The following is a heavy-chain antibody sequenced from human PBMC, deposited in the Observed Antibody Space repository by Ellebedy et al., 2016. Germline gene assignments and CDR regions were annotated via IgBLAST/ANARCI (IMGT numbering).Heavy chain of an antibody. D-gene: IGHD6-13*01. CDR1: GYIFTGYY. V-gene: IGHV1-2*02. Sequence: ASVKVSXXASGYIFTGYYMFWVRQAPGQGLEWMGWINLNSGGTNYAQKFQGRVTMTRDTSITTAYMELSSLGSDDTAVYYCARLEKHIPSTGTWNLHYWGQGTLVTVSS. J-gene: IGHJ4*02. CDR2: INLNSGGT. CDR3: ARLEKHIPSTGTWNLHY.